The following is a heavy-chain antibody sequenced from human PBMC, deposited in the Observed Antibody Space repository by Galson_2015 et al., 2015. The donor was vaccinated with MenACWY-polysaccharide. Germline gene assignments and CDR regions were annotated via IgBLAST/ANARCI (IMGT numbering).Heavy chain of an antibody. V-gene: IGHV3-74*01. CDR2: IKSDASTT. CDR3: ASSISGGKLGN. Sequence: SLRLSCAASGFIFSNYWMHWVRQAPGGGLVWVSRIKSDASTTNNADSVKGRFTISRDNTKNTLYLEMNNLRADDTAVYYCASSISGGKLGNWGQGTLVTVSS. D-gene: IGHD4-23*01. J-gene: IGHJ4*02. CDR1: GFIFSNYW.